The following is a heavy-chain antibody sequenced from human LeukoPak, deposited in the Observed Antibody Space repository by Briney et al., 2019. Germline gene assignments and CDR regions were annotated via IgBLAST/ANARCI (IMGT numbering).Heavy chain of an antibody. V-gene: IGHV3-11*01. CDR2: ISSSGSTI. CDR1: GFTFSDYY. D-gene: IGHD6-19*01. Sequence: GGSLRLSCAASGFTFSDYYMSWIRQAPGKGLEWGSYISSSGSTIYYADSVKGRFTISRDNAKNSLYLQMNSLRAEDTAVYYCARDSEAVAGNFDYWGQGTLVTVSS. CDR3: ARDSEAVAGNFDY. J-gene: IGHJ4*02.